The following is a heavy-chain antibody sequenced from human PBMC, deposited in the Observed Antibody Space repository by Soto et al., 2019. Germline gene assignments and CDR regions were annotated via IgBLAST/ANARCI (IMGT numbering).Heavy chain of an antibody. CDR3: ARSPYNWNSYYYYYYMDV. V-gene: IGHV3-53*04. D-gene: IGHD1-7*01. J-gene: IGHJ6*03. Sequence: GGSLRLSCAASGFTVSSNYMSWVRQAPGKGLEWVSVIYSGGSTYYADSVKGRFTISRHNSKNTLYLQMNSLRAEDTAVYYCARSPYNWNSYYYYYYMDVWGKGTTVTVSS. CDR1: GFTVSSNY. CDR2: IYSGGST.